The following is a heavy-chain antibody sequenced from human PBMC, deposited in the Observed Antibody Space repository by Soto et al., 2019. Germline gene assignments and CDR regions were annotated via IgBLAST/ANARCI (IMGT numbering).Heavy chain of an antibody. CDR1: GYTFTSYY. D-gene: IGHD5-18*01. J-gene: IGHJ6*03. V-gene: IGHV1-46*03. CDR2: INPSGGST. CDR3: ASCGYSYGSHYYYYMDV. Sequence: GASVKVSCKASGYTFTSYYMHWVRQAPGQGLEWMGIINPSGGSTSYAQKFQGRVTMTRDTSTSTVYMELSSLRSEDTAVYYCASCGYSYGSHYYYYMDVWGKGTTVTVSS.